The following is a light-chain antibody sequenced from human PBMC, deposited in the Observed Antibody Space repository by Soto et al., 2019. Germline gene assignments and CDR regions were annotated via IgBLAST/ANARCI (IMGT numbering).Light chain of an antibody. Sequence: DIQMTQSPSFLSASVGDRVPTTGRASQAISNYLNWYQQTPGKAPNLLIFGAKTLQSGVPSRFSGSGYGTDFTLPITTLQPEDVSMYYCQQCHANPLTFGQGTRLEIK. J-gene: IGKJ5*01. CDR2: GAK. V-gene: IGKV1-39*01. CDR3: QQCHANPLT. CDR1: QAISNY.